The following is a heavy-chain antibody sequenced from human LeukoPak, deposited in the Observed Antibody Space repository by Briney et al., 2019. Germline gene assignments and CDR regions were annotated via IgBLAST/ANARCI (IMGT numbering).Heavy chain of an antibody. D-gene: IGHD5-18*01. V-gene: IGHV3-30-3*01. Sequence: GRSLRLSCAAFGFSFGSHAMHWVRQAPGKGLEWVAVVSYDGTNKYYADSVKGRFTISRDNPKNTVFLQMNSLRAEDTAFYYCARDTAMVTGYLDFWGQGTLVSVSS. CDR3: ARDTAMVTGYLDF. CDR2: VSYDGTNK. J-gene: IGHJ4*02. CDR1: GFSFGSHA.